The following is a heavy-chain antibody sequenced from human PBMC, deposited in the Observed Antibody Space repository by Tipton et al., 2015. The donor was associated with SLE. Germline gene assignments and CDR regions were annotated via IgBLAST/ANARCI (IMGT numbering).Heavy chain of an antibody. Sequence: TLSLTCTVSGGSISTGGYYWSWIRQHPGKGLEWIGYIYNSGGTDYNPSLKSRVTISVDTSKNQYSLKLNSVTAADTAMYYCARHVGVAYYYAMDVWGQGTTVVISS. CDR3: ARHVGVAYYYAMDV. CDR2: IYNSGGT. V-gene: IGHV4-31*03. J-gene: IGHJ6*02. D-gene: IGHD2-15*01. CDR1: GGSISTGGYY.